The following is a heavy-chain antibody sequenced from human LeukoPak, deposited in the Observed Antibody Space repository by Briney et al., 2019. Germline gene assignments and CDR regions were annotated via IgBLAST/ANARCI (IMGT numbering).Heavy chain of an antibody. CDR1: GGTFSSYA. Sequence: ASVKVSCKASGGTFSSYAISWVRQAPGQGLEWMGGIIPIFGTANYAQKFQGRVTITTDESTSTAYMELSSLRSEDTAVYYCASGANPGDYRRYYYMDVWGKGTTVTVSS. CDR2: IIPIFGTA. V-gene: IGHV1-69*05. J-gene: IGHJ6*03. D-gene: IGHD4-11*01. CDR3: ASGANPGDYRRYYYMDV.